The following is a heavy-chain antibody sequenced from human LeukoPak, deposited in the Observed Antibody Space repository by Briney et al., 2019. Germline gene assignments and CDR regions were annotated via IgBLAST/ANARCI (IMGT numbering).Heavy chain of an antibody. CDR2: IYTSGST. Sequence: SETLSLTCTVSGGSISSGSYYWSWIRQPAGKGLEWIGRIYTSGSTNYNPSLKSRVTISVDTSKNQFSLKLSSVTAADTAVYYCAREGIAAVLNFDYWGQGTLVTVSS. J-gene: IGHJ4*02. V-gene: IGHV4-61*02. CDR1: GGSISSGSYY. D-gene: IGHD6-13*01. CDR3: AREGIAAVLNFDY.